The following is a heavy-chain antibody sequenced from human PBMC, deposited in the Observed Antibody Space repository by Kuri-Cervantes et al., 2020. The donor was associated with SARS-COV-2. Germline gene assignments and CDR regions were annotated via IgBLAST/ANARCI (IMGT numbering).Heavy chain of an antibody. CDR3: ASRYSSSWYAVDY. Sequence: GGSLRLSCTASGFIFSDYYMTWIRQAPGKGLEWVSNIGPSGTTKYYADSVKGRFTISRDNSKNTLYLQMNSLRAEDTAVYYCASRYSSSWYAVDYWGQGTLVTVSS. D-gene: IGHD6-13*01. J-gene: IGHJ4*02. CDR2: IGPSGTTK. CDR1: GFIFSDYY. V-gene: IGHV3-11*04.